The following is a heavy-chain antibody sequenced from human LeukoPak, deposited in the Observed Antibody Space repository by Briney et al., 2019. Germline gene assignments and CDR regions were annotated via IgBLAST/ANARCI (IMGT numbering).Heavy chain of an antibody. CDR2: IYYSGST. D-gene: IGHD3-22*01. CDR3: ARRYYDSSGYYHTFDY. CDR1: GGSFSGYY. Sequence: PSETLSLTCAVYGGSFSGYYWGWIRQPPGKGLEWIGSIYYSGSTYYNPSLKSRVIISVDTSKNQFSLKLSSVTAADTAVYYCARRYYDSSGYYHTFDYWGRGTLVTVSS. J-gene: IGHJ4*02. V-gene: IGHV4-39*01.